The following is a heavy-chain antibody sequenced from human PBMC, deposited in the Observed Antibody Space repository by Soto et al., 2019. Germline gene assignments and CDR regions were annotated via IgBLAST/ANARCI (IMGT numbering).Heavy chain of an antibody. J-gene: IGHJ3*02. Sequence: GGSLRLSCAASGFTFDDYAMHWVRQAPGKGLEWVSGISWNSGSIGYADSVKGRFTISRDNAKNSLYLQMNSLRAEDTALYYCAKAPGGYCSSTSCYAFDIWGQGTMVTVSS. CDR3: AKAPGGYCSSTSCYAFDI. CDR1: GFTFDDYA. CDR2: ISWNSGSI. V-gene: IGHV3-9*01. D-gene: IGHD2-2*01.